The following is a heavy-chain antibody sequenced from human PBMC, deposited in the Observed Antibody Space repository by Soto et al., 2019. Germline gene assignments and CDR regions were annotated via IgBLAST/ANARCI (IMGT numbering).Heavy chain of an antibody. CDR3: ARNESSNIYGMEV. Sequence: LXLSCAASGFTFGSYSMNWFRQAPGKGLEWVSSISSSSFSINYADSVKGRFSISRDNAQNSLHLQMNNLRAEDTAVYYCARNESSNIYGMEVWGQGTTVTVS. CDR2: ISSSSFSI. J-gene: IGHJ6*02. CDR1: GFTFGSYS. V-gene: IGHV3-21*01. D-gene: IGHD6-6*01.